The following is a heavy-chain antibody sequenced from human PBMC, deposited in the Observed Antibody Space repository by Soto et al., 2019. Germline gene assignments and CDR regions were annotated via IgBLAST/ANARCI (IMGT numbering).Heavy chain of an antibody. J-gene: IGHJ4*02. V-gene: IGHV4-59*01. CDR1: GGSISSYY. CDR2: IYYSGST. D-gene: IGHD6-13*01. Sequence: LSLTCTVSGGSISSYYWSWIRQPPGKGLEWIGYIYYSGSTNYNPSLKSRVTISVDTSKNQFSLKLSSVTAADTAVYYCARVDEGIAASAFDYWGQGTLVTVSS. CDR3: ARVDEGIAASAFDY.